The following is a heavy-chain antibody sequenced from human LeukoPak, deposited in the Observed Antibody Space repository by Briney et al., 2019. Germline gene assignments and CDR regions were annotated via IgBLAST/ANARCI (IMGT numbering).Heavy chain of an antibody. D-gene: IGHD2-21*01. Sequence: PSETLSLTCTVSGGSISTYYWSWIRQPPGKGLEWIGYIYYSGSFNYNPSLRSRVTISVDTSKNQFSLKLSSVTAADTAVYYCARDQGYCGGDCYRGYYYYYMDVWGKGTTVTVSS. CDR1: GGSISTYY. J-gene: IGHJ6*03. CDR2: IYYSGSF. V-gene: IGHV4-59*01. CDR3: ARDQGYCGGDCYRGYYYYYMDV.